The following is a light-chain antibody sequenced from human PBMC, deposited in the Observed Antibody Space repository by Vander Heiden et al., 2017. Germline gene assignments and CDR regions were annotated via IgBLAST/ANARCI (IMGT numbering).Light chain of an antibody. Sequence: DIQMTQSPSSLSASVGDRVTITCRASQSISSYLNWYQQKPGKAPKLLIYAASSLQSGVPSRFSGSGSGTDFTLTISRLQPADFPTYYCQQSDSTRQTFGPGTKVEIK. V-gene: IGKV1-39*01. CDR1: QSISSY. CDR2: AAS. J-gene: IGKJ1*01. CDR3: QQSDSTRQT.